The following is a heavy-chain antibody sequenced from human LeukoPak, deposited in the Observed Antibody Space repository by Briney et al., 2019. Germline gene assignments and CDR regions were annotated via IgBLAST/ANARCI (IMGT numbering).Heavy chain of an antibody. V-gene: IGHV3-11*01. Sequence: GGSLRLSCAASGFTFSDYYMSWIRQAPGKGLEWVSYISSSGSTIYYADSVKGRFTISRDNAKNSLYLQMNSLRAEDTAVYYCARLPDWNYSEDYYYYYMDVWGKGTTVTVSS. CDR1: GFTFSDYY. CDR2: ISSSGSTI. D-gene: IGHD1-7*01. CDR3: ARLPDWNYSEDYYYYYMDV. J-gene: IGHJ6*03.